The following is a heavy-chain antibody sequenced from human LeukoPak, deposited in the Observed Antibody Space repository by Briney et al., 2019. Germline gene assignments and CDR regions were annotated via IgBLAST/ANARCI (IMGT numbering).Heavy chain of an antibody. CDR3: ARTLSAFDP. CDR2: INHSGST. V-gene: IGHV4-34*01. J-gene: IGHJ5*02. Sequence: SETLSLTCAVYGGSFSGYYWSWIRQPPGKGLEWIGEINHSGSTNYNPSLRSRVTISVDTSKNQFSLKLSSVTAADTAVYYCARTLSAFDPWGQGTLVTVSS. CDR1: GGSFSGYY.